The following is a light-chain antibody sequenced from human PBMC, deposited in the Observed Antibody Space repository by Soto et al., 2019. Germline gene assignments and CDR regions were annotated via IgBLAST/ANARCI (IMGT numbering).Light chain of an antibody. CDR2: TAS. Sequence: DIRMTQSPSSLSASVGDTVTITCRASQGFSDYLSWFQHKPGEAPKLLIYTASSLQGGVPLRFSGAGSRTDFSLTISGLQPEDSATYYCQQTYTFPWTFGQGTRVDIK. CDR3: QQTYTFPWT. CDR1: QGFSDY. J-gene: IGKJ1*01. V-gene: IGKV1-39*01.